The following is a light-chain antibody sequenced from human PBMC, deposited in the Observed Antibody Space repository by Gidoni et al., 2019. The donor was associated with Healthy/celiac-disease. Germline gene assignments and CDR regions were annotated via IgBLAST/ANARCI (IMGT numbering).Light chain of an antibody. CDR3: QQRSNWPVYT. CDR2: DAS. J-gene: IGKJ2*01. CDR1: QSFSSY. Sequence: EIVLTQSPATLSLSPGERATLSCRASQSFSSYLAWYQQKPGQAPRLLIYDASNRATGIPARFSGSGSGTDFTLTISSLEPEDFAVYYCQQRSNWPVYTFGQGTKLEIK. V-gene: IGKV3-11*01.